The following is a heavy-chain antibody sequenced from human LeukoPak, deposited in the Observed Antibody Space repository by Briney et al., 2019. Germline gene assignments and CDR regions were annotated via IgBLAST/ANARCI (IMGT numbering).Heavy chain of an antibody. V-gene: IGHV4-30-2*01. CDR1: GGSISTGGYS. CDR3: ARSYSSRFDY. CDR2: IYHSGST. D-gene: IGHD4-11*01. J-gene: IGHJ4*02. Sequence: TPSQTLSLTCAVSGGSISTGGYSWSWTRQPPGKGLEWIGYIYHSGSTYYNPSLKSRVIISIDRSKNQFSLELNSVTAADTAVYYCARSYSSRFDYWGQGTLVTVSS.